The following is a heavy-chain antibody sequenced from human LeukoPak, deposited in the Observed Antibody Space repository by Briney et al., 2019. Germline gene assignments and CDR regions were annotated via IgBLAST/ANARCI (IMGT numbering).Heavy chain of an antibody. D-gene: IGHD5-18*01. CDR2: IYYSGST. V-gene: IGHV4-31*03. Sequence: SETLFLTCTVSGGSISSGGYYWSWIRQHPGKGLEWIGYIYYSGSTYYNPSLKSRVTISVDTSKNQFSLKLSSVTAADTAVYYCARTGYGYGDHFDYWGQGTLVTVSS. CDR1: GGSISSGGYY. CDR3: ARTGYGYGDHFDY. J-gene: IGHJ4*02.